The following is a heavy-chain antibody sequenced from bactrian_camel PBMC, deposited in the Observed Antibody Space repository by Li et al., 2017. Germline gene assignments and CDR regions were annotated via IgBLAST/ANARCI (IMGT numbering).Heavy chain of an antibody. CDR1: GFPFSDYD. CDR2: ITSNGHT. D-gene: IGHD1*01. CDR3: APSRSSFWYDY. J-gene: IGHJ4*01. Sequence: VQLVESGGGLVQPGGSLRLPCAASGFPFSDYDMSWVRQAPGKGLEWVSTITSNGHTYYADSVKGRFTISRDNAKNTVYLQMNSLKSEDTALYYCAPSRSSFWYDYWGQGTQVTVS. V-gene: IGHV3S40*01.